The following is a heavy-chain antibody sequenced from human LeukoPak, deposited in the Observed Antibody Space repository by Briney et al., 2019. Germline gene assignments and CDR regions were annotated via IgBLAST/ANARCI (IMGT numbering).Heavy chain of an antibody. CDR3: AKDLRGSYYPDC. CDR1: GLIVSSNY. D-gene: IGHD1-26*01. CDR2: IYSGGSI. V-gene: IGHV3-53*05. Sequence: GGSLRLSCAASGLIVSSNYMSWVRQAPGKGLEWVSVIYSGGSIYYADSVKGRFTISRDNSKNTLSLQMNSLRAEDTAVYYCAKDLRGSYYPDCWGQGTLVTVSS. J-gene: IGHJ4*02.